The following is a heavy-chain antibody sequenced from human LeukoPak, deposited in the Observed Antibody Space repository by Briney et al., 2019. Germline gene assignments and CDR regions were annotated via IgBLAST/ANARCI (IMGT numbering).Heavy chain of an antibody. CDR1: GGTFSNSA. Sequence: SVKVSCKASGGTFSNSAISWMRQAPGQGLEWMGRIIPMLGIVNYSQKFQGRVTITADESTSTAYMELSSLRSEDTAVYYCARAHQHYYGSGSYGYWGQGALVTVSS. D-gene: IGHD3-10*01. CDR3: ARAHQHYYGSGSYGY. V-gene: IGHV1-69*04. CDR2: IIPMLGIV. J-gene: IGHJ4*02.